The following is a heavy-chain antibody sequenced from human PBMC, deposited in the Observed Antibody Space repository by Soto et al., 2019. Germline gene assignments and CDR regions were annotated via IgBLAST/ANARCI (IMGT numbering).Heavy chain of an antibody. Sequence: EVQLVESGGGLVTPGGSLRLSCAASGFTFSSYSMNWVRQAPWKGLEWVSSISSSSSYIYYEDSVKGRFTISRDNAKNSLYLQMNSLRAEDTAVYYCARNLGSGYYLDYWGQGTLVTVSS. CDR2: ISSSSSYI. V-gene: IGHV3-21*01. J-gene: IGHJ4*02. CDR3: ARNLGSGYYLDY. D-gene: IGHD3-22*01. CDR1: GFTFSSYS.